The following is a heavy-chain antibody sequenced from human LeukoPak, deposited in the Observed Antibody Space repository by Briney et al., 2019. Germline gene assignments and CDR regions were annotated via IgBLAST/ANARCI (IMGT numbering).Heavy chain of an antibody. D-gene: IGHD5-12*01. J-gene: IGHJ4*02. V-gene: IGHV5-51*01. CDR1: GYSFTSYW. Sequence: GESLKISCKGSGYSFTSYWIGWVRQMPGKGLEWTGIIYPGDSDTRYSPSFQGQVTISADKSISTAYLQWSSLKASDTAMYYCARNYQARYSGPDYWGQGTLVTVSS. CDR2: IYPGDSDT. CDR3: ARNYQARYSGPDY.